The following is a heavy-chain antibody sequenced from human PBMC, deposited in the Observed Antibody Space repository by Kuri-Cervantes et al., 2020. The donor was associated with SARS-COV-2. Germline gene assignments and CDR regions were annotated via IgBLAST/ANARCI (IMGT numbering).Heavy chain of an antibody. Sequence: GESLKISCAASGFTFSSYSMNWVRQAPGKGLEWVSSISSSSSYIYYADSVKGRFTISRDNAKNSLYLQMNSLRAEDTAVYYCARDSSGYSWPIDYWGQGTLATVSS. J-gene: IGHJ4*02. V-gene: IGHV3-21*01. CDR3: ARDSSGYSWPIDY. D-gene: IGHD3-22*01. CDR2: ISSSSSYI. CDR1: GFTFSSYS.